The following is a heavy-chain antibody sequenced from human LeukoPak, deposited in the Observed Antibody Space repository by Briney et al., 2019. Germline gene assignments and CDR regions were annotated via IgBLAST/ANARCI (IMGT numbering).Heavy chain of an antibody. V-gene: IGHV3-30*02. CDR3: ARDGAGSGWYY. CDR1: GFTFSSNG. Sequence: GGSLRLSCVASGFTFSSNGMHWVRQAPGKGLEWVTFIQYDGSKKYYADSVKGRFTISRDNSKNTLYLEMNSLRVEDTAVYYCARDGAGSGWYYWGQGILVTVSS. CDR2: IQYDGSKK. J-gene: IGHJ4*02. D-gene: IGHD6-19*01.